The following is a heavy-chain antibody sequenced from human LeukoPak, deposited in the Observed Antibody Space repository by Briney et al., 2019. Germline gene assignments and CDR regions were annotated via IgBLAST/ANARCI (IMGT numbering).Heavy chain of an antibody. CDR3: ARGGRSSELV. CDR2: IYSTGDT. J-gene: IGHJ4*02. Sequence: GGSLRLSCAASGVALSSYAMSWVRQSPGKGLECVSIIYSTGDTYYADSVKGRFTISRDVSKNTVYLQMNSLRAEDTAVYYCARGGRSSELVWGQGTRVTVSS. CDR1: GVALSSYA. D-gene: IGHD6-6*01. V-gene: IGHV3-53*01.